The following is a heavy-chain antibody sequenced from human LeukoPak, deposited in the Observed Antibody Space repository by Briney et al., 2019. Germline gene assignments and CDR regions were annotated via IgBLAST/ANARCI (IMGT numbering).Heavy chain of an antibody. D-gene: IGHD3-10*01. J-gene: IGHJ6*03. CDR1: GGSISSGSYY. CDR3: ARDRGIPSGYYYMDV. CDR2: IYTSGST. V-gene: IGHV4-61*02. Sequence: PSETLSLTCTVSGGSISSGSYYWSWIRQPAGKGLEWIGRIYTSGSTNYNPSLKSRVTISVDTSKYQFSLKLSSVTAADTAVYYCARDRGIPSGYYYMDVWGKGTTVTVSS.